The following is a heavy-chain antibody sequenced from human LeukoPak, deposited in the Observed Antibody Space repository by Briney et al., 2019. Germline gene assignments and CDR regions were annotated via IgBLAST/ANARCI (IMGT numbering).Heavy chain of an antibody. V-gene: IGHV4-59*01. CDR3: ARDYYDSRGEAFDI. CDR1: GGSISSYY. CDR2: IFYVGST. D-gene: IGHD3-22*01. J-gene: IGHJ3*02. Sequence: SETLSLTCTVSGGSISSYYWSWIRQPPGKGLEWIGYIFYVGSTNYNPSLKSRVTISVDTSKNQFSLKLNSVTAADTAVYYCARDYYDSRGEAFDIRGQGTMVTVSS.